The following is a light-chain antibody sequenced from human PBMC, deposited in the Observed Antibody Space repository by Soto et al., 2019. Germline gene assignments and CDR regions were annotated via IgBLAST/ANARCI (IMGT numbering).Light chain of an antibody. Sequence: EIVLTQSPGTLSLSPGERATLSCRASQSVDSTYLAWYQQKPGQAPRLLIFATSSRAAGVPDRFSGSGSGTDFTLTISRLEPEDFAVYYCQQYDTSPPLYTFGQETKLAIK. V-gene: IGKV3-20*01. CDR3: QQYDTSPPLYT. CDR1: QSVDSTY. CDR2: ATS. J-gene: IGKJ2*01.